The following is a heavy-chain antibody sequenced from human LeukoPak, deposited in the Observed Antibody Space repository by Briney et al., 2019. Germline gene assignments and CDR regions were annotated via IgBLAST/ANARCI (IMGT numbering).Heavy chain of an antibody. CDR1: GGSISSYH. Sequence: PSETLSLTCTVSGGSISSYHWSWFRQAPGKGLEWIGCISYSGSTNYNPSLRSRVTMSLDTSKNQFSLTLSSVTAADTAVYFCATRRVGATFDYWGQGTLVTVSS. CDR3: ATRRVGATFDY. J-gene: IGHJ4*02. D-gene: IGHD1-26*01. CDR2: ISYSGST. V-gene: IGHV4-59*01.